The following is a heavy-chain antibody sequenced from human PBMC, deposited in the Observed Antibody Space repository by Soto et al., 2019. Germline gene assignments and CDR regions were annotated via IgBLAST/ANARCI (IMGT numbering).Heavy chain of an antibody. CDR2: ISVSSSYT. Sequence: GGSLRLSCAASGFTFSDYYMFWIRQAPGKGLEWVSHISVSSSYTNYADSVKGRFTTSRDSANKSLYLQMNSLRAEDTGVYYCARSHDYGDYEIGYWGQGTMVTVSS. D-gene: IGHD4-17*01. CDR3: ARSHDYGDYEIGY. J-gene: IGHJ4*02. CDR1: GFTFSDYY. V-gene: IGHV3-11*06.